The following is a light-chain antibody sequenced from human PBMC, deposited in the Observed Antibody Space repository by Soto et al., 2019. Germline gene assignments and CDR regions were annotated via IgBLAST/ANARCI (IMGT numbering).Light chain of an antibody. Sequence: SYELTQPPSVSVSPGQTASISCSGDKFGRKYVSWYQQKSGQSPVLVIYEDNKRPSGIPERFSGSNSGNTATLTVSGTQAVDEADYYCQAWDSSTGVFGGGTKLTVL. CDR1: KFGRKY. CDR3: QAWDSSTGV. J-gene: IGLJ2*01. V-gene: IGLV3-1*01. CDR2: EDN.